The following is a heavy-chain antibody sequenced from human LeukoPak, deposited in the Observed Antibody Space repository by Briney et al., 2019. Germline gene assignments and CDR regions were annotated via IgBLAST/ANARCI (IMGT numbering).Heavy chain of an antibody. V-gene: IGHV3-7*04. D-gene: IGHD3-16*01. CDR1: GFTFSTYW. Sequence: GGSLSLSCAASGFTFSTYWMSWVRQAPGKGLEWVANIKPDGSEKDYVDSLKGRFTISRDNAKNSLYLQVNSLRAEDTAVYYCARFGVPYGVDVWGQGTTVTVSS. CDR2: IKPDGSEK. CDR3: ARFGVPYGVDV. J-gene: IGHJ6*02.